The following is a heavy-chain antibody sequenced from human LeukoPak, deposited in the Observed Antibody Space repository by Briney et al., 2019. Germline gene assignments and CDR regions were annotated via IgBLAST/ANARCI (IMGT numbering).Heavy chain of an antibody. CDR1: GYNFISYY. CDR2: INPSGGST. Sequence: ASVKVSCKASGYNFISYYMHWVRQAPGQGLEWMGMINPSGGSTSYAQKFQDRVTMTRDTSTSTVYMELSSLKSEDTAVYYCAREDVVLVDAVRYYYYGMDVWGQGTTVTVSS. CDR3: AREDVVLVDAVRYYYYGMDV. J-gene: IGHJ6*02. D-gene: IGHD2-8*01. V-gene: IGHV1-46*01.